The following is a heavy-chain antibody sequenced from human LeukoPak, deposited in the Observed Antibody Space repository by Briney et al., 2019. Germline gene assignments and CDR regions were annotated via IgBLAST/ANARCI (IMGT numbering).Heavy chain of an antibody. CDR2: ISGPGYTT. D-gene: IGHD1-1*01. Sequence: PGGSLRHSCAASGFTFSSYAMSWVRQAPGKGLEWVSVISGPGYTTYYADSVKGRLTISRDNSNNMLYLQLNSLRAEDTAVYYCAKDLSDKYNLFDYWGQETLDTVSS. CDR3: AKDLSDKYNLFDY. J-gene: IGHJ4*02. CDR1: GFTFSSYA. V-gene: IGHV3-23*01.